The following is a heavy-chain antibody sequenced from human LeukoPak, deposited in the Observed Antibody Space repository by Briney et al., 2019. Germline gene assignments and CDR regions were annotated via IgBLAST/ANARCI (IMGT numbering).Heavy chain of an antibody. CDR1: XXTFTSYD. V-gene: IGHV1-8*03. CDR3: ARXXSGXMXXXXXDP. J-gene: IGHJ5*02. CDR2: MNPNSGNT. Sequence: AXXXTFTSYDINWVRQATGQGLEWMGWMNPNSGNTGYAQKFQGRVTITRNTSISTAYMELSSLRYEEKAVYYCARXXSGXMXXXXXDPWGQGTLVTVSS. D-gene: IGHD3-10*01.